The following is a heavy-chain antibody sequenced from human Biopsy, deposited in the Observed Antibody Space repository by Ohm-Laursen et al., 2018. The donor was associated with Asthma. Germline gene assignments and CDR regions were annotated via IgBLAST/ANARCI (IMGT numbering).Heavy chain of an antibody. Sequence: SETLSLTCSVSGGSLSGYYWGWIRQPPGKRMEWIGSMYHSGSPYYHPSLKSRATISVDTSKNQFSLILSSVTAADTAVYYCARHDHRWDTYADFWGQGTLVTVSS. D-gene: IGHD2-2*01. CDR2: MYHSGSP. V-gene: IGHV4-39*01. CDR1: GGSLSGYY. CDR3: ARHDHRWDTYADF. J-gene: IGHJ4*02.